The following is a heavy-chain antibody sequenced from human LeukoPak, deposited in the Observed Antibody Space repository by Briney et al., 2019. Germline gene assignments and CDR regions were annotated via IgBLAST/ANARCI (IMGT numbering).Heavy chain of an antibody. D-gene: IGHD5-24*01. J-gene: IGHJ4*02. V-gene: IGHV1-18*01. Sequence: ASVKVSCKASGYIFTQYGISWVRQAPGQGLEWMASISTYTGDTNNAQNFQGRVTMTTDTFTSTAYMELRGLRSDDTAVYYCAEVRDGGLDYWGQGTLVTVSS. CDR1: GYIFTQYG. CDR2: ISTYTGDT. CDR3: AEVRDGGLDY.